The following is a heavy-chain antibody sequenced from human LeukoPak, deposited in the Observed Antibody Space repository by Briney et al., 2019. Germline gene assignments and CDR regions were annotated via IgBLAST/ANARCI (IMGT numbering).Heavy chain of an antibody. CDR2: ISGGGGST. CDR1: GFTFSSSA. CDR3: AKDVDNGDYVVY. Sequence: GGSLRLSCAASGFTFSSSAMSWVRQAPGKGLEWLSTISGGGGSTYYADSVKGRFTISRDNSKNTLYLQMNSLRAEDTAVYYCAKDVDNGDYVVYWGQGTLVTVSS. J-gene: IGHJ4*02. D-gene: IGHD4-17*01. V-gene: IGHV3-23*01.